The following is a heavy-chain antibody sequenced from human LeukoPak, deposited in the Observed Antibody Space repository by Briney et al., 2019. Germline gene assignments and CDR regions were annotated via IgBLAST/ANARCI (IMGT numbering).Heavy chain of an antibody. CDR2: IFYSGGT. CDR1: GDSINNYY. Sequence: SETLSLTCTVSGDSINNYYWSWIRQPPGKGLEWIGYIFYSGGTKYNPSLKSRVAVSIAMSKNQFSLNLNSVTAADTAVYYCARGGYGDYKLHYYHYGMDVWGQGTTVTVSS. D-gene: IGHD4-17*01. J-gene: IGHJ6*02. CDR3: ARGGYGDYKLHYYHYGMDV. V-gene: IGHV4-59*01.